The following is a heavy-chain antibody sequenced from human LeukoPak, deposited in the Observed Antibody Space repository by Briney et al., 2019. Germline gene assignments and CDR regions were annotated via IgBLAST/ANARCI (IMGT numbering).Heavy chain of an antibody. CDR3: ARTGDYDFWSDYHFYYYYMDV. D-gene: IGHD3-3*01. Sequence: PGGSLRLSCAASGFTFSSYEMNWVRQAPGKGLEWVSYISSSGSTIYYADSVKGRFTISRDNAKNSMYLQMHSLRAEDTAVYYCARTGDYDFWSDYHFYYYYMDVWGKGTTVTVSS. CDR2: ISSSGSTI. CDR1: GFTFSSYE. V-gene: IGHV3-48*03. J-gene: IGHJ6*03.